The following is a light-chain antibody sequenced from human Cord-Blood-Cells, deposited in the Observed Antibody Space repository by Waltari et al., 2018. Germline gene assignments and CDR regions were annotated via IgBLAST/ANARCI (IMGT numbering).Light chain of an antibody. CDR3: AAWDDSLNGRV. CDR2: SNN. CDR1: SSTIGSIT. Sequence: QPVLTQPPPPPGHPGQRVSTPCPASSSTIGSITLYWYQQLPATAPKLLIYSNNQRPSGVPDRFSGSKSGTSASLAISGLQSEDEADYYCAAWDDSLNGRVFGGGTKLTVL. J-gene: IGLJ3*02. V-gene: IGLV1-44*01.